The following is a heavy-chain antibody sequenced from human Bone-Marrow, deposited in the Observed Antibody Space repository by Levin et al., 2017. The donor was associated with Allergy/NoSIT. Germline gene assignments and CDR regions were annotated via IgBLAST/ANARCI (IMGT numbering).Heavy chain of an antibody. V-gene: IGHV2-5*02. CDR1: GFSLSTSGVA. D-gene: IGHD2-15*01. Sequence: SGPTLVKPTQTLTLTCTFSGFSLSTSGVAVGWIRQPPGKALEWLALIYWDDDKRYSPSLKSRLTITKDTSKKQVVLTMTNMDPVDTATYYCVHVPAQYSGYYCSGGTCYGSPDRGDWFDPWGQGTLVTVSS. J-gene: IGHJ5*02. CDR2: IYWDDDK. CDR3: VHVPAQYSGYYCSGGTCYGSPDRGDWFDP.